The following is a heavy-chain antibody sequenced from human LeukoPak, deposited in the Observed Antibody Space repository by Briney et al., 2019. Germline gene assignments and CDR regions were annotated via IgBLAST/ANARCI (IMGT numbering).Heavy chain of an antibody. Sequence: PGSSLRLSCAASGFTFSNNWMSWVRQAPGKGLECVANTKKGGSEKYYINSVKGRFTISRDNAKNSLYLQMNSLRAEDTALYYCVKDAGTAWGQGTLVTVSS. CDR1: GFTFSNNW. J-gene: IGHJ5*02. CDR2: TKKGGSEK. CDR3: VKDAGTA. D-gene: IGHD2-8*02. V-gene: IGHV3-7*01.